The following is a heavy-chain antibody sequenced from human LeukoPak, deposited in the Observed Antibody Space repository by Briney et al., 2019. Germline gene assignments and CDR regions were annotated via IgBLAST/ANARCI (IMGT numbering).Heavy chain of an antibody. V-gene: IGHV4-59*01. CDR2: IYYSGST. D-gene: IGHD3-10*01. J-gene: IGHJ4*02. Sequence: PSETLSPTCTVSGGSISSYYWSWIRQPPGKGLEWIGYIYYSGSTKYNPSLKSRVTISVDTSRNQFSLKLSSVTAADTAVYYCARFGDMFDYWGQGTLVTVSS. CDR3: ARFGDMFDY. CDR1: GGSISSYY.